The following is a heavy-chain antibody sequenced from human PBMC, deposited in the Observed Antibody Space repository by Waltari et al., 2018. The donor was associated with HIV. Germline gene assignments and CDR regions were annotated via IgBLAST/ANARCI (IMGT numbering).Heavy chain of an antibody. CDR2: INHSRST. CDR3: AGRDTAMVLPFDI. J-gene: IGHJ3*02. CDR1: GGSFSGYY. Sequence: QVQLQQWGAGLLKPSETLSLTCAVYGGSFSGYYWSWIRQPPGKGLEWIGEINHSRSTNYNPALKSRVTISVDTSKNQFSLKLSSVTAADTAVYYCAGRDTAMVLPFDIWGQGTMVTVSS. D-gene: IGHD5-18*01. V-gene: IGHV4-34*01.